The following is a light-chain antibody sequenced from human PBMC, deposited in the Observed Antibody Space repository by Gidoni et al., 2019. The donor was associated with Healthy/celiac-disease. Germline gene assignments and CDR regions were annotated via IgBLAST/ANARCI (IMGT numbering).Light chain of an antibody. J-gene: IGLJ2*01. Sequence: QSVLTQQPSVSEAPRQRVTISCSGSSGDIGNNAVNWYQQLPGKSPKLLIYYDDLLPSGVSDPFSGSKSGTSASLAISGLQSEDAADYYCAAWDDSLNGVVFGGGTTLTVL. CDR3: AAWDDSLNGVV. CDR1: SGDIGNNA. V-gene: IGLV1-36*01. CDR2: YDD.